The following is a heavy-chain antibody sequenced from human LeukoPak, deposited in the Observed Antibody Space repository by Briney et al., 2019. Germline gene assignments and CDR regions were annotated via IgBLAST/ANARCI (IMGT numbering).Heavy chain of an antibody. D-gene: IGHD6-19*01. CDR2: ISSSSSTI. CDR1: GFTFSSYS. Sequence: GGSLRLSCAASGFTFSSYSMNWVRQAPGKGLEWVSYISSSSSTIYYADSVKGRFTISRDNAKNSLYLRMNSLRAEDTAVYYCATGIAVAPYDHWGQGTLVTVSS. CDR3: ATGIAVAPYDH. V-gene: IGHV3-48*01. J-gene: IGHJ4*02.